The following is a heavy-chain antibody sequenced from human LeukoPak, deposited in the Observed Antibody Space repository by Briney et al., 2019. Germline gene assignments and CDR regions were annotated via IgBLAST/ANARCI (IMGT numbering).Heavy chain of an antibody. J-gene: IGHJ4*02. V-gene: IGHV4-59*01. Sequence: SETLSLTCTVSGGSTSSYYWSWIRQPPGKGLEWIGYIYYSGSTNYNPSLKSRVTISVDTSKNQFSLKLSSVTAADTAVYYCARSPTSGWYGVDYFDYWGQGTLVTVSS. CDR1: GGSTSSYY. D-gene: IGHD6-19*01. CDR2: IYYSGST. CDR3: ARSPTSGWYGVDYFDY.